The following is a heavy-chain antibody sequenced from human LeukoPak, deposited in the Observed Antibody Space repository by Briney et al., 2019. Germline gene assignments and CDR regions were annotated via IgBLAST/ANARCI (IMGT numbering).Heavy chain of an antibody. CDR3: ARDQGELWSGGYYYVGMEG. CDR2: INPNSGGT. CDR1: GYSFTGNY. D-gene: IGHD2-21*01. V-gene: IGHV1-2*02. Sequence: ASVKVSCKASGYSFTGNYMHWVRQAPGQGLEWMGWINPNSGGTNYAQKFQGRVTMTRDASISPAYMELSRLRSDDLAVYYCARDQGELWSGGYYYVGMEGWGQGATVTV. J-gene: IGHJ6*02.